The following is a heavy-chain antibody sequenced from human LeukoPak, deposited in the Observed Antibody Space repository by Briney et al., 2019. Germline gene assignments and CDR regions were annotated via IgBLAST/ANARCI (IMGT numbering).Heavy chain of an antibody. Sequence: SGGSLRLSCAASQFSFSDYAMHWVRQAPGKGLEWVAVIWYDGSNKYYADSVKGRFTISRDNSKNTLYLQMNSLRAEDTAVYYCAKEKGPYCSSTSCYGMDYYFDYWGQGTLVTVSS. CDR2: IWYDGSNK. V-gene: IGHV3-33*06. CDR3: AKEKGPYCSSTSCYGMDYYFDY. J-gene: IGHJ4*02. D-gene: IGHD2-2*01. CDR1: QFSFSDYA.